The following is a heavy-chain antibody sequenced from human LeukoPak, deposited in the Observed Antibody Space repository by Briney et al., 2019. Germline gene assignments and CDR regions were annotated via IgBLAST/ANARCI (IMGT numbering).Heavy chain of an antibody. Sequence: GGSLRLSCAASGFTFRNNWMHWVRQAPGKGLEYVSGISTYGSSTYYADSVKGRFTISRDNSKDTVYLQMSSLRAEDTAVYYCVKREGGTYFFDYWGQGTLVTVSS. CDR2: ISTYGSST. D-gene: IGHD2-15*01. CDR1: GFTFRNNW. V-gene: IGHV3-64D*09. CDR3: VKREGGTYFFDY. J-gene: IGHJ4*02.